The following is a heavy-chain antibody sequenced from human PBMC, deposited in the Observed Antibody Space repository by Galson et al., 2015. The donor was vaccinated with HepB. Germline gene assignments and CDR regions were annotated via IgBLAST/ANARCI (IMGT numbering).Heavy chain of an antibody. Sequence: SLRLSCAASGFTVSSYYMNWVRQAPGKGLEWVSIIYSGGVTYYADSVKGLFTISRDHSKNTLYLQMNSLRTEDMAVYYCARDEYSLIPWNYYGMDVWGQGTTVTVSS. V-gene: IGHV3-66*02. CDR2: IYSGGVT. CDR1: GFTVSSYY. CDR3: ARDEYSLIPWNYYGMDV. J-gene: IGHJ6*02. D-gene: IGHD4-11*01.